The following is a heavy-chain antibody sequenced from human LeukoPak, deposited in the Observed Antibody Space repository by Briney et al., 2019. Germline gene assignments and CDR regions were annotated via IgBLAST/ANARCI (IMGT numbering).Heavy chain of an antibody. Sequence: GASVKVSCKASGYTFSTYGITWVRQAPGQGLEWMGWISGYNGNANYAQKFQGRVTMTTGTSTRTAYMELRGLRSDDTAVYYCARDRGNVVVILDYWGQGTLVTVSS. CDR1: GYTFSTYG. D-gene: IGHD3-22*01. CDR2: ISGYNGNA. J-gene: IGHJ4*02. V-gene: IGHV1-18*01. CDR3: ARDRGNVVVILDY.